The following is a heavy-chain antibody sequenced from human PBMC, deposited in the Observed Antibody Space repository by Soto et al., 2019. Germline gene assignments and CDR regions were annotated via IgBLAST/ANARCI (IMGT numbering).Heavy chain of an antibody. J-gene: IGHJ4*02. D-gene: IGHD5-12*01. V-gene: IGHV1-69*02. CDR3: ARHQYGGYDLAY. CDR1: GGTFSSYT. CDR2: IIPILGIA. Sequence: QVQLVQSGAEVKKPGSSVKVSCKASGGTFSSYTISWVRQAPGQGLEWMGRIIPILGIANYAQKFQGRVTITADKSTSTDYMELSSLRSEDTAVYYCARHQYGGYDLAYWGQGTLVTVSS.